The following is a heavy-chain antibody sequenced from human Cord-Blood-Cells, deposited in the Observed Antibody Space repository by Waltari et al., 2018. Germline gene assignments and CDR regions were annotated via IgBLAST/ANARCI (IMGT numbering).Heavy chain of an antibody. CDR2: INHSGST. CDR3: ASFLSGDNAFDI. CDR1: GGSFSGYY. Sequence: QVQLQQWGAGLLKPSATLSLTCAVYGGSFSGYYWSWIRQPPGKGLEWIGEINHSGSTNYNPSLKSRVTISVDTSKNQFSLKLSSVTAADTAVYYCASFLSGDNAFDIWGQGTMVTVSS. D-gene: IGHD7-27*01. J-gene: IGHJ3*02. V-gene: IGHV4-34*01.